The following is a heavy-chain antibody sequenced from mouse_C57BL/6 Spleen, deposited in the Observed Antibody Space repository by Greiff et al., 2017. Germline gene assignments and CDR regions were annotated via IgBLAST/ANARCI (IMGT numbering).Heavy chain of an antibody. CDR3: ARRGYDYEESAMDY. Sequence: VKLMESGAELVKPGASVKISCKASGYAFSSYWMNWVKQRPGKGLEWIGQIYPGDGDTNYNGKFKGKATLTADKSSSTAYMQLSSLTSEDSAVYFCARRGYDYEESAMDYWGQGTSVTVSS. CDR1: GYAFSSYW. J-gene: IGHJ4*01. CDR2: IYPGDGDT. V-gene: IGHV1-80*01. D-gene: IGHD2-4*01.